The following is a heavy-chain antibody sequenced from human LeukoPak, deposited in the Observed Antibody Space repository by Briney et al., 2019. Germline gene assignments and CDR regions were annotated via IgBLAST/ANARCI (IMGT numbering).Heavy chain of an antibody. V-gene: IGHV3-30*02. CDR2: IRYDGSNK. J-gene: IGHJ2*01. CDR1: GFTFSSYG. D-gene: IGHD3/OR15-3a*01. CDR3: AKDVSIFGPYWYFDL. Sequence: GGSLRLSCGASGFTFSSYGMHWVRQAPGKGLEWVAFIRYDGSNKYYADSVKGRFTISRDNSKNTLYLQMNSLRAEDTAVYYCAKDVSIFGPYWYFDLWGRGTLVTVSS.